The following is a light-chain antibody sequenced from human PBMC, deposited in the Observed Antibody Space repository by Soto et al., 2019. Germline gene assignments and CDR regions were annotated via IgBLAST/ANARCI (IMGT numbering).Light chain of an antibody. CDR2: AAS. V-gene: IGKV1-27*01. Sequence: DIQITQSPSSLSASVGDRVTITCRASQGISNYLAWYQQIPGKVPKLLISAASTLQSGVPSRFSGSGSGTDFTLTISSLQAEGVATYYCRKYTSVPAFGGGTKGEIK. J-gene: IGKJ4*01. CDR1: QGISNY. CDR3: RKYTSVPA.